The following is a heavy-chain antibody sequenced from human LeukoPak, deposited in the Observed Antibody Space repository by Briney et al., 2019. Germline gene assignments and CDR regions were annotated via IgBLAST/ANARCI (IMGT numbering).Heavy chain of an antibody. V-gene: IGHV1-18*01. Sequence: ASGKVSCKASGYTFTSYGISWVRQAPGQGREWMGWISAYNGNTNYAQKLQGRATMTTDTSTSTAYMELRSLRSDDTAVYYCARDRYGDYSDYWGQGTLVTVSS. CDR1: GYTFTSYG. J-gene: IGHJ4*02. CDR3: ARDRYGDYSDY. CDR2: ISAYNGNT. D-gene: IGHD4-17*01.